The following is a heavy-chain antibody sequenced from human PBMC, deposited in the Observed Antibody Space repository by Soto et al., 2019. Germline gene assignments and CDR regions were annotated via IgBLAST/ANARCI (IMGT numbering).Heavy chain of an antibody. Sequence: SATXSLTCSISVYIVSSNSAAWNWIRQSPSRVLEWLGRTYYRSNWYNDYAISVKSRITINPDTSKNQFSLQLNSVTPEDKAVYYCARMVGENAEYWGQGTQVKVYS. V-gene: IGHV6-1*01. CDR3: ARMVGENAEY. J-gene: IGHJ4*02. CDR2: TYYRSNWYN. CDR1: VYIVSSNSAA. D-gene: IGHD1-26*01.